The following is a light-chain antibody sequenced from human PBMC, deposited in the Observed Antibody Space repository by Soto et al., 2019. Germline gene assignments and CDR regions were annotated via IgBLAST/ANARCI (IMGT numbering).Light chain of an antibody. J-gene: IGKJ1*01. Sequence: EVVLTQSPGTLSLSPGERATRSCRASQSVSGSDLAWYQQKPGQAPRLLIAGVSNGATGTPDRFSGSGSGTVFTLTISSLEPEDFAVFYCHQYGISPPTFGPGTKV. CDR2: GVS. CDR3: HQYGISPPT. CDR1: QSVSGSD. V-gene: IGKV3-20*01.